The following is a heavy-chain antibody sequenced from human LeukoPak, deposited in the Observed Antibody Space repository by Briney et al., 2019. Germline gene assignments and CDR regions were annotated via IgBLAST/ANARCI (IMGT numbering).Heavy chain of an antibody. D-gene: IGHD7-27*01. V-gene: IGHV3-15*05. Sequence: GGSLRLSCAASGFTFSDAWMSWVRQAPGKGLEWVARIKTKTDGVTTAYAAPVKGRFTISRDNAKNSLYLQMNSLRAEDTALYYCAKEKLTGTFDYWGQGTLVTVSP. CDR3: AKEKLTGTFDY. J-gene: IGHJ4*02. CDR2: IKTKTDGVTT. CDR1: GFTFSDAW.